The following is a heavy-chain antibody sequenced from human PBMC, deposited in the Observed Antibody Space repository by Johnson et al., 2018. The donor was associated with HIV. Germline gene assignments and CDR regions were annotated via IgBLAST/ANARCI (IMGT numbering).Heavy chain of an antibody. D-gene: IGHD2-21*01. J-gene: IGHJ3*02. CDR2: TWYDGSNQ. V-gene: IGHV3-33*01. Sequence: QMQLVESGGGVVQPGRSLRLSCAASGFTFSTYGMHWVRQAPGKGLEWVAVTWYDGSNQYYADSVKGRFTISRDNSKNTLYLQMNSRRAEYTAVYYGARGGGCCGHGYSGYDAFDIWGQGTMVTV. CDR3: ARGGGCCGHGYSGYDAFDI. CDR1: GFTFSTYG.